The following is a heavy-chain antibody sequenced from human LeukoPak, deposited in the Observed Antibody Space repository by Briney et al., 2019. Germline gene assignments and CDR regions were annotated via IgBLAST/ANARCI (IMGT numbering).Heavy chain of an antibody. D-gene: IGHD3-10*01. CDR1: GFTITTYS. V-gene: IGHV3-48*04. J-gene: IGHJ4*02. CDR2: ISSGSTTI. Sequence: GGSLRLSCAASGFTITTYSMNWVRQAPGKGLEWVSYISSGSTTIYYADSVKGRFTISRDNAKNSLYLQMNSLRAEDTAVYYCARSVMVLKYFDYWGQGTLVTVSS. CDR3: ARSVMVLKYFDY.